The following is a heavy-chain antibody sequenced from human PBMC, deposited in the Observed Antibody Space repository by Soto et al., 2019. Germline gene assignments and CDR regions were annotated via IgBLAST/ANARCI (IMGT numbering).Heavy chain of an antibody. CDR3: ATITGVGFIAWRPLLWCCLPLNY. D-gene: IGHD2-21*02. J-gene: IGHJ4*02. CDR2: RHLGGSEM. V-gene: IGHV3-7*01. CDR1: RFRFDKFC. Sequence: PGGSLRLSCAATRFRFDKFCLNWVRQAPGKGLEWVANRHLGGSEMICVDSVKARFTRSRAKAKSSVLLQMNSLRAEDTAGFSWATITGVGFIAWRPLLWCCLPLNYWGQGALVTVSS.